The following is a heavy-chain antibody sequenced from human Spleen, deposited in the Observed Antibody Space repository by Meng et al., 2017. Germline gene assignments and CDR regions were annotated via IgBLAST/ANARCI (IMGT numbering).Heavy chain of an antibody. CDR3: ARIPDYDTSAS. V-gene: IGHV4-4*02. CDR1: GGSISSSNW. D-gene: IGHD3-22*01. J-gene: IGHJ5*02. Sequence: QVQLQQWGAGLLKPSGTLSLTCAVSGGSISSSNWWSWVRQPPGKGLEWIGEIQPGGSTNYNPSIKRRVTISVDRSKNQFSLNLSSVTAADTAVYYCARIPDYDTSASWGQGTLVTVSS. CDR2: IQPGGST.